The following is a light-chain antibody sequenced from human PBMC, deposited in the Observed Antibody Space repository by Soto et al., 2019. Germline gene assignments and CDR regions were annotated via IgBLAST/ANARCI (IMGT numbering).Light chain of an antibody. Sequence: EIVFTQSPATLSLSPGERATLSRRASRSVGNNLAWYQKKPGQAPGLLIYAASTRATGIPARFSGSGSGTDFTLTISSLEPEDFAVYYCQQHADWPLTFGGGTKVDIK. CDR2: AAS. J-gene: IGKJ4*01. CDR1: RSVGNN. V-gene: IGKV3-11*01. CDR3: QQHADWPLT.